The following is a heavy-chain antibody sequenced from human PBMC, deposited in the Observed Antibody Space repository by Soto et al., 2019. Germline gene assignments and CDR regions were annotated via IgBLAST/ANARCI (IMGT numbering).Heavy chain of an antibody. Sequence: PGGSLRLSXAASGFTFSDYYMSWIRQAPGKGLEWVSYISSSSSYTNYADSVKGRFTISRDNAKNSLYLQMNSLRAEDTAVYYCAREYSSSSPAFDIWGQGTMVTVSS. CDR3: AREYSSSSPAFDI. CDR2: ISSSSSYT. CDR1: GFTFSDYY. J-gene: IGHJ3*02. V-gene: IGHV3-11*06. D-gene: IGHD6-6*01.